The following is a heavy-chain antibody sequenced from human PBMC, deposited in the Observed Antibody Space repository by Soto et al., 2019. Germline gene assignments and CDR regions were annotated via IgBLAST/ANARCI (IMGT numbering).Heavy chain of an antibody. CDR2: LGPDGRNT. D-gene: IGHD4-17*01. J-gene: IGHJ4*02. V-gene: IGHV3-23*01. Sequence: LRLSFVASEFSFSRYAMTWVRQAAGKGLQWVAGLGPDGRNTFYGESVRGRFTISRDNSRNTLYLQMSSLRAEDTAVYFCVKQMTTWTDSFFDFWGQGIQVTVSS. CDR1: EFSFSRYA. CDR3: VKQMTTWTDSFFDF.